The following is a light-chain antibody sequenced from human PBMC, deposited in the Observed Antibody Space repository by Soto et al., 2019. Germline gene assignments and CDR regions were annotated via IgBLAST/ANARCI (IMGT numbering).Light chain of an antibody. CDR1: QSVTNNY. J-gene: IGKJ1*01. CDR3: QQHGSSPWT. Sequence: EIVLTQSPATLALSPGDSATLSCGASQSVTNNYLAWYQHKPGLAPRVLIYDASRRATGIPDRFSGSGSGTHFTLTTSRLEPEDFAVYYCQQHGSSPWTFGQGTKVETK. CDR2: DAS. V-gene: IGKV3D-20*01.